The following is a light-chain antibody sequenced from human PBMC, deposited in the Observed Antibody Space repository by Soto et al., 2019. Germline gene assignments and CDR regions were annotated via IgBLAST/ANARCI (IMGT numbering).Light chain of an antibody. J-gene: IGLJ1*01. CDR2: EVS. CDR1: SSDVGGYNY. CDR3: AAWDDSLNGCV. Sequence: QSALTQPPSASGSPGQSVTISCTGTSSDVGGYNYVSWYQQHPGKAPKLMIYEVSKRPSGVPDRFSGSKSGNTASLTVSGLQAEDEADFYCAAWDDSLNGCVFGTGTKVTVL. V-gene: IGLV2-8*01.